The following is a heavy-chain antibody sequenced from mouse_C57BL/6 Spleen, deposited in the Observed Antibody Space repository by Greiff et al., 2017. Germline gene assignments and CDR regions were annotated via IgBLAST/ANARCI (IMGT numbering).Heavy chain of an antibody. Sequence: VKLQQPGAELVMPGASVKLSCKASGYTFTSYWMHWVKQRPGQGLAWIGEIDPSDSYTNYNQKFKGKSTLTVDKSSSTAYMQLSSLTSEDSAVYYCARSNYSNYGYFDVWGTGTTVTVSS. CDR2: IDPSDSYT. J-gene: IGHJ1*03. CDR1: GYTFTSYW. CDR3: ARSNYSNYGYFDV. D-gene: IGHD2-5*01. V-gene: IGHV1-69*01.